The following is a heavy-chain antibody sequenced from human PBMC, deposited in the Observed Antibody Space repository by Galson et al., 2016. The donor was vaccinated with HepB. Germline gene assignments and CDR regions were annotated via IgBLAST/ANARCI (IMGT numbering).Heavy chain of an antibody. CDR3: VQGSTAPAV. J-gene: IGHJ6*04. D-gene: IGHD1-26*01. Sequence: SLRLSCAASGFTFNNYGMTWVRQAPGKGLEVVSSISRSGDSTDYADSVKGRFTISRDNSTNTPSLQMSSLRAEDTAVYYCVQGSTAPAVWGKGTTVTVSS. CDR2: ISRSGDST. CDR1: GFTFNNYG. V-gene: IGHV3-23*01.